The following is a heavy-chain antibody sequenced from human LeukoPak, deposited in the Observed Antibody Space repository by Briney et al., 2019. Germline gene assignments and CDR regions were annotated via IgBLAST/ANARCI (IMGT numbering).Heavy chain of an antibody. CDR3: AGGEGWTTED. CDR2: IKEDETEK. J-gene: IGHJ4*02. D-gene: IGHD4-11*01. V-gene: IGHV3-7*03. CDR1: KFTFTNYW. Sequence: GGSLRLSCVASKFTFTNYWMTWVRQAPGKGLEWVANIKEDETEKHYADSVKGRFTISRGNTENSVYLQMNSLRVEDTAVYFCAGGEGWTTEDWGQGTQVTVSS.